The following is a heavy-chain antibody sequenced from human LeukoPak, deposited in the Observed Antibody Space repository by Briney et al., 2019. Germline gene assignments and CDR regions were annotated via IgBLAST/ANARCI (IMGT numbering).Heavy chain of an antibody. D-gene: IGHD2-21*02. V-gene: IGHV3-20*03. J-gene: IGHJ3*02. Sequence: WIRQPPGKGLEWVSGINWNGGSTGYADSVKGRFTISRDNAKNSLYLQMNSLRAEDTAVYYCARDTGDVVTGPDAFDIWGQGTMVTVSS. CDR3: ARDTGDVVTGPDAFDI. CDR2: INWNGGST.